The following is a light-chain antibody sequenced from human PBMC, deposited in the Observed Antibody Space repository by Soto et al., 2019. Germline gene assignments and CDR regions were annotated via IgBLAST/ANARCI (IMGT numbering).Light chain of an antibody. V-gene: IGKV1-5*01. CDR1: QTIGSW. J-gene: IGKJ1*01. Sequence: DIQMTQSPSTLSASVGDRVTISCRASQTIGSWLAWYQQKPGKAPKLLIYDASRLESGVPSNFSGSGSGTQFTLTISSLQPDDFATYYCQQSYSTPWTFGQGTKVDIK. CDR2: DAS. CDR3: QQSYSTPWT.